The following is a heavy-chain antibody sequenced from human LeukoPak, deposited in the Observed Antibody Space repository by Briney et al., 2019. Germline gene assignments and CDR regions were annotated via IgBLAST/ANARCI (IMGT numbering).Heavy chain of an antibody. D-gene: IGHD5-18*01. CDR3: ASGTVDTAMVYYYYYYMDV. CDR2: IYYSGST. V-gene: IGHV4-39*07. CDR1: GGSISSSSYY. Sequence: SETLSLTCTVSGGSISSSSYYWGWIRQPPGKGLEWIGSIYYSGSTYYNPSLKSRVTISVDTSKNQFSLKLSSVTAADTAVYYCASGTVDTAMVYYYYYYMDVWGKGTTVTVSS. J-gene: IGHJ6*03.